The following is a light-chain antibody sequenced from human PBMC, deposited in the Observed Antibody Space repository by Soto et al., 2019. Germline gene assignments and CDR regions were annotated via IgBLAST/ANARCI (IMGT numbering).Light chain of an antibody. CDR2: GAS. CDR1: QSVSSN. J-gene: IGKJ1*01. Sequence: EIVMTQSPATLYVSPGERATLSCRASQSVSSNLAWYQQKPGQAPRLLIYGASTRATGIPARISGSGSGTEFTLTITSLQSEDFAVYYCQQYNKWRTFGQGTKVDI. CDR3: QQYNKWRT. V-gene: IGKV3-15*01.